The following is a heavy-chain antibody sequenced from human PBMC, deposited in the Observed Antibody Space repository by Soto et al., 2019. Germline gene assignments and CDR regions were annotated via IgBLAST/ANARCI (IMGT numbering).Heavy chain of an antibody. V-gene: IGHV3-9*01. Sequence: GGSLRLSCAASGFTFDDYAMHWVRQAPGKGLEWVSGISWNSGSIGYADSVKGRFTISRDNAKNSLYLQMNSLRAEDTALYYCAKDIQEGGYSGYDLAAYYFDYWGQGTLVTVSS. D-gene: IGHD5-12*01. CDR1: GFTFDDYA. CDR3: AKDIQEGGYSGYDLAAYYFDY. CDR2: ISWNSGSI. J-gene: IGHJ4*02.